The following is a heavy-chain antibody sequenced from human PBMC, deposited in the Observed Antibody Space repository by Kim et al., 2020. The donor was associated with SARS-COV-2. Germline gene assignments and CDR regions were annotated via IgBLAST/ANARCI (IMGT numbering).Heavy chain of an antibody. D-gene: IGHD3-9*01. V-gene: IGHV3-43*01. J-gene: IGHJ4*02. Sequence: KGRFTISRDNSKNSLYLQMDSLRTEDNALYYCEKDSELRYFEWLFGYFDYWGQGTLVTVSS. CDR3: EKDSELRYFEWLFGYFDY.